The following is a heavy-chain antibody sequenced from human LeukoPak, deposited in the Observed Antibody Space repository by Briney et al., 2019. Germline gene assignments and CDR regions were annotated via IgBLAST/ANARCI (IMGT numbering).Heavy chain of an antibody. CDR3: AKANYDSSGRYYFDY. Sequence: GGSLRLSCAASGFTFSSYGMSWVRQAPGKGLEWVSAISGSGGSTYYADSVKGRFTISRDNSKNTLYLQMNSLRAEDTAVYYCAKANYDSSGRYYFDYWGQGTLVTVSS. J-gene: IGHJ4*02. D-gene: IGHD3-22*01. V-gene: IGHV3-23*01. CDR1: GFTFSSYG. CDR2: ISGSGGST.